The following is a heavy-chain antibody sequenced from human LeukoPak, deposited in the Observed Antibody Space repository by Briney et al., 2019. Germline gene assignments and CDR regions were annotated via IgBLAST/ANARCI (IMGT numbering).Heavy chain of an antibody. J-gene: IGHJ4*02. CDR1: GFTFSSYA. CDR2: ISGSGGST. CDR3: AKMTYSSSYFGY. D-gene: IGHD6-6*01. V-gene: IGHV3-23*01. Sequence: GGSLRLSCAASGFTFSSYAMSWVRQAPGKGLEWVSAISGSGGSTYYADSAKGRFTISRDNSKNTLYLQMNSLRAEDTAVYYCAKMTYSSSYFGYWGQGTLVTVSS.